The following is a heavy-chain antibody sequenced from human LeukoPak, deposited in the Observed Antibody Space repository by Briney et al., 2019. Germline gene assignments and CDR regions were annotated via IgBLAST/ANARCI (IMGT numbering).Heavy chain of an antibody. CDR3: ARSMGGSNDL. Sequence: GGSLRLSCAGSGFTFSNYWVHWVRPAPGKGLVWVSRINVEGTRTDYADSVRGRFTISRDNAKNTLHLQMNSLTAEDTAIYYCARSMGGSNDLWGQGTLVSVSS. CDR2: INVEGTRT. CDR1: GFTFSNYW. J-gene: IGHJ5*02. V-gene: IGHV3-74*01. D-gene: IGHD4-11*01.